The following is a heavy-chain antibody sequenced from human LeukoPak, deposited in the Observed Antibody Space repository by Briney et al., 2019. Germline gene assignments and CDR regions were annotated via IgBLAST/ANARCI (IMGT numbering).Heavy chain of an antibody. CDR2: ISSSSSII. Sequence: PGGSLRLSCAASGFTFSSYSVSWVRQASGKGPEWISYISSSSSIIHYADSVKGRFTISKDNARNSLYLQMNGLSAEDTAVYYCARNLDHGENVVFACWGQGALVTVSS. V-gene: IGHV3-48*04. CDR3: ARNLDHGENVVFAC. J-gene: IGHJ4*02. CDR1: GFTFSSYS. D-gene: IGHD4-17*01.